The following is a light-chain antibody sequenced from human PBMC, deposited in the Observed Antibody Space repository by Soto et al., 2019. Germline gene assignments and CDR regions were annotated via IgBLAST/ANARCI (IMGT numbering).Light chain of an antibody. V-gene: IGKV1-27*01. CDR1: QGISSY. CDR2: GAS. J-gene: IGKJ3*01. Sequence: DIQMTQSPSSLSASVGDRVTITCRASQGISSYLAWYQQKPGKVPKLLIYGASTLHSGVPSRFSGSGSGTDFTLTINSLHPEDVATYYCQRYNSVPNTFGPGTKVDIK. CDR3: QRYNSVPNT.